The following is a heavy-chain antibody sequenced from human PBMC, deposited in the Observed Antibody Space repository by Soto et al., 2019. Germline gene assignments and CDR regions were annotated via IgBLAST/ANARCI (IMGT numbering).Heavy chain of an antibody. D-gene: IGHD6-13*01. V-gene: IGHV4-59*01. Sequence: SETLSLTCTVSGGSISSYFYIWVRQPPGKGLEWIGSVYYTGTTDYNPSLKSRVTISVDTSKTQSSLNLRPVTAADTAVYYCARDLAAVPRAFDYWARGTLVPVS. J-gene: IGHJ4*02. CDR3: ARDLAAVPRAFDY. CDR2: VYYTGTT. CDR1: GGSISSYF.